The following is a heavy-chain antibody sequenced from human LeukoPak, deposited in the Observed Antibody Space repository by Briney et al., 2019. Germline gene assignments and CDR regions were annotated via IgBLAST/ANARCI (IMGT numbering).Heavy chain of an antibody. CDR2: INHSGST. D-gene: IGHD2-21*02. V-gene: IGHV4-34*01. J-gene: IGHJ6*03. Sequence: RTSETLSLTCAVYGGSFSGYYWSWIRQPPGKGLEWIGEINHSGSTNDNPSLKSRVTISVDTSKNQFSLKLSSVTAADTAVYYCARRLVTWYYYYMDVWGKGTTVTVSS. CDR3: ARRLVTWYYYYMDV. CDR1: GGSFSGYY.